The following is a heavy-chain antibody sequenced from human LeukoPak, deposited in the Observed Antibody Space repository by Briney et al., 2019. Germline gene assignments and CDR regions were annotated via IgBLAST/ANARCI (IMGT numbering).Heavy chain of an antibody. CDR1: GFTFSSYA. CDR3: ARDLLITMVRGNWYYFDY. J-gene: IGHJ4*02. D-gene: IGHD3-10*01. V-gene: IGHV3-7*01. CDR2: IKQDGSEK. Sequence: GGSLRLSCAASGFTFSSYAMSWVRQAPGKGPEWVANIKQDGSEKYYVDSVKGRFTISRDNAKNSLYLQMNSLRAEDTAVYYCARDLLITMVRGNWYYFDYWGQGTLVTVSS.